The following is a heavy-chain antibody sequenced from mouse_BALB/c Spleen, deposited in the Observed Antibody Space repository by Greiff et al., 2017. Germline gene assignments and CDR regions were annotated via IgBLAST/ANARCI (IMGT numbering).Heavy chain of an antibody. D-gene: IGHD1-1*01. CDR1: GYTFTDYN. V-gene: IGHV1-18*01. Sequence: VHVKQFGAELVKPGASVKISCKASGYTFTDYNMDWVKQSHGKSLEGIGDINPNYDSPGYNQKFKGKATLTVDKSSSTAYMELRSLTSEDTAVYYLSRKPYYDGSSYAMDYWGQGTSVTVSS. J-gene: IGHJ4*01. CDR2: INPNYDSP. CDR3: SRKPYYDGSSYAMDY.